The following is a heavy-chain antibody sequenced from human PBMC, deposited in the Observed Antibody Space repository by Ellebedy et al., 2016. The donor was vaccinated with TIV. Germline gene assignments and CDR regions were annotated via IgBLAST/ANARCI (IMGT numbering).Heavy chain of an antibody. CDR3: ARGGSIVGATPPDY. CDR1: GFTFSSYD. CDR2: IGTAGDT. J-gene: IGHJ4*02. D-gene: IGHD1-26*01. V-gene: IGHV3-13*04. Sequence: GGSLRLXCAASGFTFSSYDMHWVRQATGKGLEWVSAIGTAGDTYYPGSVKGRFTISRENAKNSLYLQMNSLRAGDTAVYYCARGGSIVGATPPDYWGQGTLVTVSS.